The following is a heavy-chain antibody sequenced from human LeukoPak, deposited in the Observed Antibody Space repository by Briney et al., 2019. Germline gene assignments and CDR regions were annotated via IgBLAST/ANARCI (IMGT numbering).Heavy chain of an antibody. J-gene: IGHJ6*04. Sequence: GASVKVSCKVSGGTLSGFAISWARQAPGQGLEWMGGIIPMYTTANYAQKFQGRVTITADESTNTAYMELSSLRSEDTAVYYCASRWILGYCSSNTCGHNYYNGMDVWGKGTTVTVSP. V-gene: IGHV1-69*01. CDR2: IIPMYTTA. CDR1: GGTLSGFA. D-gene: IGHD2-2*01. CDR3: ASRWILGYCSSNTCGHNYYNGMDV.